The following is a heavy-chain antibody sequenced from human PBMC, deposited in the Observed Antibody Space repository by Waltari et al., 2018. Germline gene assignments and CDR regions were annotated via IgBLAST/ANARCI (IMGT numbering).Heavy chain of an antibody. CDR2: INPSGGST. V-gene: IGHV1-46*01. CDR3: ALDRGALWMDV. Sequence: QVQLVQSGAEVKKPGASVKLSCKPAEYTFTSSYITWVRQAPGQGLEWMGIINPSGGSTIYAQKFQGRVTMTRDTSTSTVYMELSSLRSEDTAVYYCALDRGALWMDVWGQGTTVTVSS. CDR1: EYTFTSSY. D-gene: IGHD2-21*01. J-gene: IGHJ6*02.